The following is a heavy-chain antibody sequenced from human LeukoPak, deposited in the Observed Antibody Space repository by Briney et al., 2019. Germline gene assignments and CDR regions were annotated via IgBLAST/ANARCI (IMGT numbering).Heavy chain of an antibody. CDR3: AKEGGFGYYFYMDV. J-gene: IGHJ6*03. CDR2: ISGSGGST. CDR1: GFTFSSYG. D-gene: IGHD3-10*01. V-gene: IGHV3-23*01. Sequence: GGTLRLSCAASGFTFSSYGMSWVRQAPGKGLEWVSAISGSGGSTYYADSVKGRFTISRDNSKNTLYLQMNSLRAEDTALYYCAKEGGFGYYFYMDVWGKGTTVTVSS.